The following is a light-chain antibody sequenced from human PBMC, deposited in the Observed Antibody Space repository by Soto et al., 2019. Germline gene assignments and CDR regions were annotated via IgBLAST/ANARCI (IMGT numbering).Light chain of an antibody. J-gene: IGKJ1*01. CDR1: QSVSGW. CDR2: DAS. CDR3: QHYNSYSEA. V-gene: IGKV1-5*01. Sequence: DIQMTQSTSTLSASVGDTVTVTCRASQSVSGWLAWYPQKPGEAPTLLIYDASALPRRVPSRFCGSGSGTKFTLTISSLQPDDFATYYCQHYNSYSEAFGQGTKVDI.